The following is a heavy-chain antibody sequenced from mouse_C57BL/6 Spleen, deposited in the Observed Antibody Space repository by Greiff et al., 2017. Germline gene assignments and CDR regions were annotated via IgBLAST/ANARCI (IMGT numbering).Heavy chain of an antibody. CDR3: ARSGYSNYVSFAY. J-gene: IGHJ3*01. Sequence: QVQLKHPGAELVKPGASVKLSCKASGYTFTSYWMQWVKQRPGQGLEWIGEIDPSDSYTNYNQKFKGKATLTVDTSSSTAYMQLSSLTSEDSAVYYCARSGYSNYVSFAYWGQGTLVTVSA. CDR1: GYTFTSYW. CDR2: IDPSDSYT. V-gene: IGHV1-50*01. D-gene: IGHD2-5*01.